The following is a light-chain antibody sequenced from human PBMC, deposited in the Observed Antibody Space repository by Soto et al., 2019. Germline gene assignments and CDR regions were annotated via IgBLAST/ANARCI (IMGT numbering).Light chain of an antibody. CDR1: TSDVGSYNY. V-gene: IGLV2-14*01. Sequence: QSVLTHPASVSGSPGQSIAISCTGTTSDVGSYNYVSWYQQHPGKAPKVIIYDVSNRPSGVSDRFSGSKSGNTASLTISGLQAEDEADYYCSSYTSSSTYVFGGGTKVTVL. J-gene: IGLJ1*01. CDR3: SSYTSSSTYV. CDR2: DVS.